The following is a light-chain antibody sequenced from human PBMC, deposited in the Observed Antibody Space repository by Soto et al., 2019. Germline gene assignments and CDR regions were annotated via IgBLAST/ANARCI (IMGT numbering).Light chain of an antibody. Sequence: QSVLTQPPSASGTPGQRVTISCSGSSSNIGINTVNWYQQLPGTAPKLLIYTNNLRPSGVPDRFSGSKSGTSASLAISGLQSEDEADYYCAAWDDSLNGRVFGGGTKLTVL. CDR1: SSNIGINT. CDR3: AAWDDSLNGRV. V-gene: IGLV1-44*01. CDR2: TNN. J-gene: IGLJ3*02.